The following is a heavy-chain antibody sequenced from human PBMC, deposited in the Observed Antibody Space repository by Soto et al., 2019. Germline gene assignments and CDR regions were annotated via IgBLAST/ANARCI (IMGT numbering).Heavy chain of an antibody. Sequence: GGSLRLSCVASGFSFDSFVMAWVRQAPGKGLEWVAAIRSNTAVVHYADSMRDRFTISRVNSANSIFLQMNRLRVEDSAVYFCAKASDGGWPYYFDSWGQGALVTVSS. J-gene: IGHJ4*02. V-gene: IGHV3-23*01. CDR2: IRSNTAVV. CDR3: AKASDGGWPYYFDS. CDR1: GFSFDSFV. D-gene: IGHD2-15*01.